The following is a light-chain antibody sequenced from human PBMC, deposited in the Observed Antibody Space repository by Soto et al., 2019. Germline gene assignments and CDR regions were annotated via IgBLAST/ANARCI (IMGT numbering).Light chain of an antibody. V-gene: IGKV2-30*01. CDR2: KVS. J-gene: IGKJ5*01. CDR3: MQGTHWPTT. CDR1: QGLVYRDGNTY. Sequence: DGVMTKSPLSLPVTLGQPASISCRSSQGLVYRDGNTYLNWFQQRPGQSPRRLIYKVSNRDSGVPDRFSGSGSGTDFALKISRVEAEDVGVYDCMQGTHWPTTFGQGTRLEIK.